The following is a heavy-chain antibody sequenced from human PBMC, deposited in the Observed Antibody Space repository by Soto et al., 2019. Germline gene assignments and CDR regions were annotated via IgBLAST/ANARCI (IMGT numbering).Heavy chain of an antibody. CDR1: GGSISSGGYY. D-gene: IGHD3-10*01. J-gene: IGHJ3*02. V-gene: IGHV4-31*03. CDR2: IYYSGST. CDR3: ARRITMVRGAHDAFDI. Sequence: SETLSLTCTVSGGSISSGGYYWSWIRQHPGKGLEWVGYIYYSGSTYYNPSLKSRVTISVDTSKNQFSLKLSSVTAADTAVYYCARRITMVRGAHDAFDIWGQGTMVTVSS.